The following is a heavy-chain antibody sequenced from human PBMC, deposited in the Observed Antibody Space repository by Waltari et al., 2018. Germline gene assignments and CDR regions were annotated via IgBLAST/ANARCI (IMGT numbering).Heavy chain of an antibody. CDR1: GYSISSGYY. D-gene: IGHD6-6*01. Sequence: QVQLQESGPGLVKPSETLSLTCAVSGYSISSGYYWGWIRQPPGKGLEWIGSIYHSGSTDYNPSLKSRVTISVDTSKNQFSLKLSSVTAADTAVYYCARESSSSNWFDPWGQGTLVTVSS. V-gene: IGHV4-38-2*02. J-gene: IGHJ5*02. CDR3: ARESSSSNWFDP. CDR2: IYHSGST.